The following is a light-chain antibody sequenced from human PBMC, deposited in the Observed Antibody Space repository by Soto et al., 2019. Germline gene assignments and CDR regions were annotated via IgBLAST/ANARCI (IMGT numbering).Light chain of an antibody. CDR2: GNS. Sequence: QSVLTQPPSVSGAPGQRVTISCTGSSSNIGAGYDVHWYQQLPGTAPKLLLYGNSNRPSGVPDRFSGSKSGTSASLAITWLQAEDEADYYCQSYDSSLSVYVFGTGTKLTVL. CDR1: SSNIGAGYD. CDR3: QSYDSSLSVYV. J-gene: IGLJ1*01. V-gene: IGLV1-40*01.